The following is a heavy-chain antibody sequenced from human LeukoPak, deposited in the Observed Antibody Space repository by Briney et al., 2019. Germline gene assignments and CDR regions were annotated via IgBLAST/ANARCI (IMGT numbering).Heavy chain of an antibody. Sequence: GGSLRLSCAASGFTFSSYAMSWVRQAPGKGLEWVSAISGSGGSTYYADSVKGRFTISRDNSKNTLYLQMNSLRAEDTAVYYCARDNYILRAFDIWGQGTMVTVSS. J-gene: IGHJ3*02. CDR2: ISGSGGST. CDR3: ARDNYILRAFDI. CDR1: GFTFSSYA. D-gene: IGHD2-21*01. V-gene: IGHV3-23*01.